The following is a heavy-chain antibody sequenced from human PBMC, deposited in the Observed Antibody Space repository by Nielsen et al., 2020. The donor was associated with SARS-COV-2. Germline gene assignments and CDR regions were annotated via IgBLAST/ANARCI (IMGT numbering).Heavy chain of an antibody. D-gene: IGHD6-19*01. J-gene: IGHJ3*02. CDR3: ARESVTGTDAFDI. V-gene: IGHV3-74*01. CDR2: IKGDGSSR. CDR1: GFTLRGYW. Sequence: GGSLRLSCTASGFTLRGYWVHWVRQAPGKGLVWVSRIKGDGSSRDYADSVQGRFTISRDNAENSLSLQMNSLRAEDTAVYYCARESVTGTDAFDIWGQGTVVTVSS.